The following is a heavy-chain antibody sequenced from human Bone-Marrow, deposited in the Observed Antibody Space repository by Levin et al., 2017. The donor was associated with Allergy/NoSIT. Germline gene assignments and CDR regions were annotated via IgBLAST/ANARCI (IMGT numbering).Heavy chain of an antibody. CDR1: GFFLSDYS. CDR2: ISSSGNYK. J-gene: IGHJ4*02. D-gene: IGHD3-10*02. CDR3: SRAKFAEASPFDS. Sequence: GGSLRLSCSVAGFFLSDYSMHWVRQAPGKGLEWVSSISSSGNYKNYGDSVKGRFTISRYTDRKSLYLQLDSLRADDSAIYYCSRAKFAEASPFDSWGQGALVTVSS. V-gene: IGHV3-21*01.